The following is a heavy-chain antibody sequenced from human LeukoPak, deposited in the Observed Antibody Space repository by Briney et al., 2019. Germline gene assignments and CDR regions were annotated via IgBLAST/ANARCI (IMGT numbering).Heavy chain of an antibody. D-gene: IGHD3-22*01. CDR3: ARATYDSSAVGAFDI. J-gene: IGHJ3*02. CDR1: GFTFRDYF. V-gene: IGHV3-11*01. Sequence: GGSLRLSCAASGFTFRDYFMSWIRQAPGKGLEWVAYTNTAGNTIYYADSMKGRFTISRDNAKNSLYLQMNTLRAEDTAVYYCARATYDSSAVGAFDIWGQGTMVTVSP. CDR2: TNTAGNTI.